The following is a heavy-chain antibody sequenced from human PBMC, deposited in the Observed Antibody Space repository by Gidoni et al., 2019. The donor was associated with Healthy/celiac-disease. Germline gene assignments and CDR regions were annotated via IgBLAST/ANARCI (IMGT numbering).Heavy chain of an antibody. J-gene: IGHJ3*02. V-gene: IGHV3-13*01. D-gene: IGHD1-26*01. Sequence: LEWVSAIGTAGDTYYPGSVKGRFTISRENAKNSLYLQMNSLRAEDTAVYYCARIGVGATDVAFDIWGQGTMVTVSS. CDR2: IGTAGDT. CDR3: ARIGVGATDVAFDI.